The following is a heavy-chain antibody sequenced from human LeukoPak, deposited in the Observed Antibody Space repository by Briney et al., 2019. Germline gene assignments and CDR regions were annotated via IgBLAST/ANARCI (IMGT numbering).Heavy chain of an antibody. Sequence: GGSLRLSCAASGFTFSSYWMSWVRQAPGKGLEWVANIKQDGSEKYYVDSVKGRFTISRDNAKNTLYLQMNSLRAEDTAVYYCARDGAHGYGSGSHWGQGTLVTVSS. CDR3: ARDGAHGYGSGSH. CDR2: IKQDGSEK. J-gene: IGHJ4*02. D-gene: IGHD3-10*01. CDR1: GFTFSSYW. V-gene: IGHV3-7*01.